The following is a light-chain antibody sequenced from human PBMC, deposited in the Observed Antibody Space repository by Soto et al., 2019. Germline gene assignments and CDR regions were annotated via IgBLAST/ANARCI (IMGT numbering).Light chain of an antibody. CDR3: QQDNSYSEP. CDR2: KAS. V-gene: IGKV1-5*03. CDR1: QSISSW. J-gene: IGKJ1*01. Sequence: DIQMTQSPSTLSASVGDRVTITCRASQSISSWLAWYQQKPGKAPKLLIYKASSLKSGVPSRFSGSGSGTEFTLTISSLQPDDVATYYGQQDNSYSEPFGQGPKVEIK.